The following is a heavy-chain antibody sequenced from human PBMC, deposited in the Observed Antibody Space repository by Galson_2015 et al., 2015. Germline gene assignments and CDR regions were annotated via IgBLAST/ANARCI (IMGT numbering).Heavy chain of an antibody. V-gene: IGHV1-46*01. CDR1: GYTFTSYY. D-gene: IGHD3-10*01. CDR3: ARAAYGSGTYGAFDI. CDR2: INPSAGNT. Sequence: SVKVSCKASGYTFTSYYMHWVRQAPGQELEWMGIINPSAGNTNYAQRFQGRVTLTRDTSTSTLYMELSSLISEDTAVYYCARAAYGSGTYGAFDIWGQGTMVTVSS. J-gene: IGHJ3*02.